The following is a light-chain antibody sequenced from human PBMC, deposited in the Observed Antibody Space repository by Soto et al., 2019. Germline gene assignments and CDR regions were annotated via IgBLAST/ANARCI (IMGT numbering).Light chain of an antibody. J-gene: IGKJ4*01. Sequence: ETAMTQSAATLSASAGESLTLSSRASQGVGGTLAWYGQQPGQAPRLLIYDADIRATGVPASFSGSGSGPGVTLTSSSLQSEDFAGDYCQHYKTWPLAFGGGTKVDI. CDR3: QHYKTWPLA. CDR1: QGVGGT. CDR2: DAD. V-gene: IGKV3-15*01.